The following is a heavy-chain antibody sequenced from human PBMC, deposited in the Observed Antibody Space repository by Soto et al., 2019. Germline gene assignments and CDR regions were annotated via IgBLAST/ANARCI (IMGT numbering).Heavy chain of an antibody. J-gene: IGHJ2*01. Sequence: QVTLKESGPVLVNPTETLTLTCTVSGFSLSNARLGVSWIRQPPGKALEWLAHIFSNDEKSYSTSLKSRLTISKDTSKSQVVLTMTNMDPVDTATYYCARILGIAAAAAYWYFDLWGRGTLVTVSS. D-gene: IGHD6-13*01. V-gene: IGHV2-26*01. CDR3: ARILGIAAAAAYWYFDL. CDR2: IFSNDEK. CDR1: GFSLSNARLG.